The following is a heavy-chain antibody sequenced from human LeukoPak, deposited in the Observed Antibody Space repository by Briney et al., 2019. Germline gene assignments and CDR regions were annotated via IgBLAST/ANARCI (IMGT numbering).Heavy chain of an antibody. J-gene: IGHJ4*02. CDR2: ISSGGRYI. CDR3: ARDPTPRWELLPCFDY. CDR1: GFAFDDYS. Sequence: GGSLRLSCAASGFAFDDYSVNWVRQTPGKGLEWISSISSGGRYIFYADSVKGRFTISRDNAKNSLFLQMTSLSAEDTAVYYCARDPTPRWELLPCFDYWGQGARVTVSS. D-gene: IGHD1-26*01. V-gene: IGHV3-21*01.